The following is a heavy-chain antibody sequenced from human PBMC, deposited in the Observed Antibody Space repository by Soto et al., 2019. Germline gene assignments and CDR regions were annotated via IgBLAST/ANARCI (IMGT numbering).Heavy chain of an antibody. CDR1: GFTFRSYS. J-gene: IGHJ4*02. D-gene: IGHD1-1*01. CDR3: ARDVGDAYNPTLDY. V-gene: IGHV3-21*01. CDR2: ISSSGSYI. Sequence: EVQLVDSGGGLVRPGGSLRLSCAASGFTFRSYSMHWVRQAPGKGLEWVSTISSSGSYIYDADSVKGRFTISRDNAKNSLYLQMNSLRAYDTAVYYCARDVGDAYNPTLDYWGQGTLVTVSS.